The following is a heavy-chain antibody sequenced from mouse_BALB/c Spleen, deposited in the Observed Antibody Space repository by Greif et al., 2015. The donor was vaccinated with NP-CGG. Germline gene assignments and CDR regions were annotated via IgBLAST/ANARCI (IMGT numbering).Heavy chain of an antibody. Sequence: VKLMESGPELVKPGASVKISCKASGYAFSSSWMNWVKQRPGQGLEWIGRIYPGDGDTNYNGKFKGKATLTADKSSSTAYMQLSSLTSVDSAVYFCARGYGNYYWYFDVWGAGTTVTVSS. J-gene: IGHJ1*01. V-gene: IGHV1-82*01. CDR2: IYPGDGDT. D-gene: IGHD2-10*02. CDR3: ARGYGNYYWYFDV. CDR1: GYAFSSSW.